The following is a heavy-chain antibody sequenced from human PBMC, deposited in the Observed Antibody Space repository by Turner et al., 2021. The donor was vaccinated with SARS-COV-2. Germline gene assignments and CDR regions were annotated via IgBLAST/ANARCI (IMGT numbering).Heavy chain of an antibody. CDR3: VTSVRRSGYFQR. CDR2: TYYPGGS. V-gene: IGHV4-39*05. J-gene: IGHJ1*01. CDR1: AVSITSHSHY. Sequence: QLLVQESGQPLVKPSDTPSLTCTVSAVSITSHSHYWSCVRRPPGKGMEWIGITYYPGGSYYTPSLRGRVTISVDPSQNQFSLILRSVTAADTAVYYCVTSVRRSGYFQRWGQGSLVSVSS.